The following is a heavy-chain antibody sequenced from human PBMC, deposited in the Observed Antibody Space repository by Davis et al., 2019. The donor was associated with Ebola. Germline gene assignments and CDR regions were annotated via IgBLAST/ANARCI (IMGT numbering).Heavy chain of an antibody. V-gene: IGHV2-26*01. Sequence: SGPTLVKPTETLTLTCTVSGFSLRNARMGVSWIRQPPGKALEWLAHIFSNDEKSYSTSLKSRLTISKDTSKSQVVLTMTNMDPVDTATYYCARIPMVRGVIMRRLEGFDYWGQGTLVTVSS. J-gene: IGHJ4*02. CDR2: IFSNDEK. CDR3: ARIPMVRGVIMRRLEGFDY. CDR1: GFSLRNARMG. D-gene: IGHD3-10*01.